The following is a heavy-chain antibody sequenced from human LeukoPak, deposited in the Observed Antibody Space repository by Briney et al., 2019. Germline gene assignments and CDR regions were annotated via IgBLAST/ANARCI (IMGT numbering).Heavy chain of an antibody. J-gene: IGHJ4*02. D-gene: IGHD3-16*01. V-gene: IGHV3-74*01. CDR2: VNGDGTST. CDR1: GFNFSSHW. CDR3: TRDWAMASDY. Sequence: GESLRLSCAASGFNFSSHWLHWVRQAPRKGLVWVSCVNGDGTSTTYADSVKGRFIISRDNARNTVYLQMNSLRAEDTALYYCTRDWAMASDYWGQGTLVTVSS.